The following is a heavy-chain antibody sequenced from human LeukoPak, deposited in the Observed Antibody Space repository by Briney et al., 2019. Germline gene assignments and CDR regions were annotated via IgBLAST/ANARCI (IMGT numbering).Heavy chain of an antibody. V-gene: IGHV5-51*01. J-gene: IGHJ4*02. Sequence: GESLKISCKGSGYSFTTYWIGWVRQMPGKGLEWMGIVYPDDSDARYSPSFQGQVTISVDKSINTAFLQWSSLKASDTAMYYCARLSSGWCFNYWGQGTLVTVSS. CDR1: GYSFTTYW. D-gene: IGHD6-19*01. CDR3: ARLSSGWCFNY. CDR2: VYPDDSDA.